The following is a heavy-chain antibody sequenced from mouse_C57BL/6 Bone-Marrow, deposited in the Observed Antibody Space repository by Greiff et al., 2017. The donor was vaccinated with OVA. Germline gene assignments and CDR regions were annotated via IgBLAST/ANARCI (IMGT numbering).Heavy chain of an antibody. CDR3: ASPYYYGSSYGWYFDV. Sequence: QVQLQQPGAELVKPGASVKLSCKASGYTFTSYWMQWVKQRPGQGLEWIGEIDPSDSYTKYNPKFQGKATLTVDTSSSTAYMQLSILTSEDSAVYYCASPYYYGSSYGWYFDVWGTGSTVTVSS. CDR2: IDPSDSYT. V-gene: IGHV1-50*01. D-gene: IGHD1-1*01. J-gene: IGHJ1*03. CDR1: GYTFTSYW.